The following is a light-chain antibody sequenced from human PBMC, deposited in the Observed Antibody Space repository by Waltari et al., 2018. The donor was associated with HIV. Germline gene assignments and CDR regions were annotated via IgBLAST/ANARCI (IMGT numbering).Light chain of an antibody. V-gene: IGKV1-12*01. CDR2: AAS. CDR1: QGTSSW. Sequence: DIQMTQSPSSVSASVGDRVTITCRASQGTSSWLAWYQQKPGKAPRLLIYAASNLQSGVPSRFSSSGSGTDFTLTINSLQPEDFATYYCQQANSFPITFGQGTRLEIK. CDR3: QQANSFPIT. J-gene: IGKJ5*01.